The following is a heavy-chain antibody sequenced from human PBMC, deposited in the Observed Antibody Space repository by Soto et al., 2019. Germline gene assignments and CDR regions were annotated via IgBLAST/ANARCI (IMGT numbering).Heavy chain of an antibody. D-gene: IGHD2-8*02. V-gene: IGHV3-30*03. Sequence: QVQLVESGGGVVQPGRSLRLSCAVSGFTVSTYGMHWVRQAPGKGLEWVAVISRDGGTKYYADSVKGRFTISRENSRNTLFLEMNSLRGDDMAVYYCTGGVASGYWGQGTLVTVSS. CDR1: GFTVSTYG. J-gene: IGHJ4*02. CDR3: TGGVASGY. CDR2: ISRDGGTK.